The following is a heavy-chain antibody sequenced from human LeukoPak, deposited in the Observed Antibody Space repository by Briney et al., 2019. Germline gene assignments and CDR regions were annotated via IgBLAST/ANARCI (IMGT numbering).Heavy chain of an antibody. CDR1: GYTFTSYD. V-gene: IGHV1-8*03. D-gene: IGHD1-7*01. CDR2: MNPNSGNT. Sequence: ASVKVSCKASGYTFTSYDINWVRQATGQGLEWMGWMNPNSGNTGYAQKFQGRVTITRNTSISTAYMELSSLRSEDTAVYYCARAGYNWNYLTTYNWFDPWGQGTLVTVSS. J-gene: IGHJ5*02. CDR3: ARAGYNWNYLTTYNWFDP.